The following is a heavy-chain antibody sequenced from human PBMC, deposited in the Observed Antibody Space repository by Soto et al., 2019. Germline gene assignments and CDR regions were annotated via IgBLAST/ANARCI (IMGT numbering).Heavy chain of an antibody. CDR1: GGSISGDH. CDR3: ASGFYDSRGYYEAFDI. CDR2: VSSSGST. D-gene: IGHD3-22*01. V-gene: IGHV4-59*01. Sequence: KPSETLSLTCTVSGGSISGDHWNRVRQPPGKGLEWIAYVSSSGSTKYNPSLKSRVTISIDTTKNQFSLRLSSVTAADTAVYYCASGFYDSRGYYEAFDIWGQGTKVTVSS. J-gene: IGHJ3*02.